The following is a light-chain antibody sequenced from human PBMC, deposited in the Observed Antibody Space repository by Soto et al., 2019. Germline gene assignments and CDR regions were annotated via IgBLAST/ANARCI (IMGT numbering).Light chain of an antibody. Sequence: EIVMTQSPATLSVSPGERATLACRASQSVSSNLAWYQQKPGQPPMLHIYGASIRSNGIPASFSGSRSGTEFTLAIVSLQSEDFAVYYCQQYDYWPPYTFGQGTKLEIK. CDR3: QQYDYWPPYT. CDR2: GAS. V-gene: IGKV3-15*01. CDR1: QSVSSN. J-gene: IGKJ2*01.